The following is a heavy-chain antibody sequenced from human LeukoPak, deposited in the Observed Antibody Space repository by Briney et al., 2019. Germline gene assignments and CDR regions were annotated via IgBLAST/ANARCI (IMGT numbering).Heavy chain of an antibody. D-gene: IGHD3-9*01. CDR3: ARKAHDILTGYYRVDWFDP. Sequence: PSETLSLTCAVYGGSFSGYYWSWIRQPPGKGLEWIGEINHSGSTNYNPSLKSRVTISVDTSKNQFSLKLSSVTAADTAVYYCARKAHDILTGYYRVDWFDPRGQGTLVTVSS. CDR1: GGSFSGYY. CDR2: INHSGST. J-gene: IGHJ5*02. V-gene: IGHV4-34*01.